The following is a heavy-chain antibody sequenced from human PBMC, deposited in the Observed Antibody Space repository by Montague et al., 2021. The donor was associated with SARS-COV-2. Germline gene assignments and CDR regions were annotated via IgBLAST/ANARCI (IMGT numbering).Heavy chain of an antibody. Sequence: SLRLSCAASGFDMRPFSMSWVRQAPGKGPEWVANIYSDGTEKYVDSVRGRFSISRDNDKKSLFLQMNSLGIEDTALYYRTRRVEGAFQYWGQGSLVTVAS. J-gene: IGHJ4*02. V-gene: IGHV3-7*03. CDR3: TRRVEGAFQY. D-gene: IGHD3-3*01. CDR2: IYSDGTEK. CDR1: GFDMRPFS.